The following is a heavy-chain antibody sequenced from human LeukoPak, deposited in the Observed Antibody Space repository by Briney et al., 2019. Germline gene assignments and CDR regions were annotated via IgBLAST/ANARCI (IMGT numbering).Heavy chain of an antibody. CDR3: ARGPPGGQFDP. V-gene: IGHV4-59*01. CDR1: GGSISSYY. J-gene: IGHJ5*02. D-gene: IGHD3-10*01. Sequence: PSETLSLTCTVSGGSISSYYWSWIRQPPGKGLEWIEYIYYSGSTNYNPSLKSRVTISVDTSNNQFSLKLSSVTAADTAVYYCARGPPGGQFDPWGQGTLVTVSS. CDR2: IYYSGST.